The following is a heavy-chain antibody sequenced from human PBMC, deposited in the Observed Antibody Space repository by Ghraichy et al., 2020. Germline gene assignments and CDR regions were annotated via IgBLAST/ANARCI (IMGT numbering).Heavy chain of an antibody. V-gene: IGHV3-48*04. CDR2: IGSGGSSS. J-gene: IGHJ4*02. CDR1: GFTFSSYS. Sequence: GGSLRLSCVGSGFTFSSYSLNWVRQSPGKGLEWVSYIGSGGSSSYYADSVKGRFTISRDNAKNSVYLDMNSLRAEDTALYYCVRDGCSGRTCTFYNWGQGALVTVSS. D-gene: IGHD2-15*01. CDR3: VRDGCSGRTCTFYN.